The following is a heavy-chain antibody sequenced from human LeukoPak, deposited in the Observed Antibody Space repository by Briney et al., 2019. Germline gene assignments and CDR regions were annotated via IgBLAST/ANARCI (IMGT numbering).Heavy chain of an antibody. CDR1: GGSISSSSYY. J-gene: IGHJ5*02. V-gene: IGHV4-39*01. CDR2: IYYSWST. CDR3: ARLTRSSTRGNWFDP. Sequence: KSSETLSLTCTVSGGSISSSSYYWGWIRQPPGKGLEWIGSIYYSWSTYYNPSLKSRVTISVDTSKNQFSLKLSSVTAADTAVYYCARLTRSSTRGNWFDPWGQGTLVTVSS. D-gene: IGHD2-2*01.